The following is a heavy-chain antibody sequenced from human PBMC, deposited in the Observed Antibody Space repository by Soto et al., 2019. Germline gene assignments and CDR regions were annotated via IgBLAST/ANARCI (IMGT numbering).Heavy chain of an antibody. CDR1: GGSISSYY. Sequence: QVQLQESGPGLVKPSETLSLTCTVSGGSISSYYWSWIRQPPGKGLEWIGYIYYSGSTNYNPSLKSRVTISVDTSKNQFSLKLSSVTAADTAVYYCARHGVTYGDLETRAFDYWGQGTLVTVSS. D-gene: IGHD4-17*01. CDR2: IYYSGST. CDR3: ARHGVTYGDLETRAFDY. J-gene: IGHJ4*02. V-gene: IGHV4-59*08.